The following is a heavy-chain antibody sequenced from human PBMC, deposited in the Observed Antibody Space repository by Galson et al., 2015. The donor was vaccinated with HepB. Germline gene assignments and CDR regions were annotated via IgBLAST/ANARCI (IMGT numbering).Heavy chain of an antibody. D-gene: IGHD3-10*01. V-gene: IGHV3-30-3*01. J-gene: IGHJ3*02. CDR1: GFTFSSYA. CDR2: ISYDGSNK. Sequence: SLRLSCAASGFTFSSYAMHWVRQAPGKGLEWVAVISYDGSNKYYADSVKGRFTISRDNSKNTLYLQMNSLRAEDTAVYYCARDRQLGEVPAFDIWGQGTMVTVSS. CDR3: ARDRQLGEVPAFDI.